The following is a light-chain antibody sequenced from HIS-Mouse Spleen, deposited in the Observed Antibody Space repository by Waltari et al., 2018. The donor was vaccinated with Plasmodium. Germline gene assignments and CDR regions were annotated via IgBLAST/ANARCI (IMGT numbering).Light chain of an antibody. CDR1: ALPKQY. V-gene: IGLV3-25*03. CDR3: QSADSSGTPNWV. CDR2: KDS. Sequence: SYELTPPPSVSVSPGQTARITCSGDALPKQYAYWSQQNPGQAPVLVLYKDSERPSGIPERFSGSSSGTTVTLTISGVQAEDEADYYCQSADSSGTPNWVFGGGTKLTVL. J-gene: IGLJ3*02.